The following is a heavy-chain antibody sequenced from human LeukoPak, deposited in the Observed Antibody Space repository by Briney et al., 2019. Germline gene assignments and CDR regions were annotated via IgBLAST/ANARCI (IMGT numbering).Heavy chain of an antibody. CDR2: INPSGGST. CDR1: GYTFTSYY. J-gene: IGHJ4*02. Sequence: ASVKVSCKASGYTFTSYYMHWVRQAPGQGLEWIGIINPSGGSTSYAQKFQGRVTMTRDTSTSTVYMELSSLRSEDTAVYYCAILRGSYSSGWYAPYFDYWGQGTLVTVSS. V-gene: IGHV1-46*01. CDR3: AILRGSYSSGWYAPYFDY. D-gene: IGHD6-19*01.